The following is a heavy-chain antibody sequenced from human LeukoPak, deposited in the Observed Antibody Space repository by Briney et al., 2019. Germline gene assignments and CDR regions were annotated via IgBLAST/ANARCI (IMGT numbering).Heavy chain of an antibody. CDR3: ARNYYDRSGYSDTFDY. J-gene: IGHJ4*02. CDR1: GFTVSSYG. V-gene: IGHV3-30*03. D-gene: IGHD3-22*01. CDR2: ISHDGSNE. Sequence: QSGGTLRLSCAASGFTVSSYGMNWVRQAPGKGLEWVAFISHDGSNEYYADSVKGRFTISRDSSKNTLYQQMNSLRAEDTAVYYCARNYYDRSGYSDTFDYWGQGTLVTVSS.